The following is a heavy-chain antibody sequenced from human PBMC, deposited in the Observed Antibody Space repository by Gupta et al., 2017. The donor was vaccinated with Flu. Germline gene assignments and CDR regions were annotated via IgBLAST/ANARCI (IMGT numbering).Heavy chain of an antibody. CDR2: LRGRAGSS. CDR3: ASDKDDVGSSRHF. Sequence: FSSYAMGWARQALGKGRVGVYLLRGRAGSSQHAVAEKGRFTISRDNSKNKLYVPTTTWRREAADVYYCASDKDDVGSSRHFWGQGTMVTVSS. CDR1: FSSYA. D-gene: IGHD2-15*01. V-gene: IGHV3-23*01. J-gene: IGHJ3*01.